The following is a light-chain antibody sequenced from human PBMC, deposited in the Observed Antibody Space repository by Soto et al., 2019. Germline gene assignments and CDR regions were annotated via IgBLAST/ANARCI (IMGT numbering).Light chain of an antibody. CDR2: DVS. V-gene: IGKV1-5*01. J-gene: IGKJ1*01. CDR3: QQYDYSRT. CDR1: QSVSDS. Sequence: DIQMTQSPSTLSASVGDTVTITCRASQSVSDSLAWYQVKPGEAPKLLIFDVSNLETGVPSRFSGSGSGTEFSLTFRGLQPDDFATYYCQQYDYSRTFGQGTKVDIK.